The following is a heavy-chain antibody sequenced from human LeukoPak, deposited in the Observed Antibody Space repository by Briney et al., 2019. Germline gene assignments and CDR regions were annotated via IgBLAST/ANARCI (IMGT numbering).Heavy chain of an antibody. CDR3: ARGRRYYYDSSGYYFDY. Sequence: SGTLSLTCAVSGGSISSSNWWSWVRQPPGKGLEWIGSIYYSGSTYYNPSLKSRVTISVDTSKNQFSLKLSSVTAADTAVYYCARGRRYYYDSSGYYFDYWGQGTLVTVSS. CDR1: GGSISSSNW. CDR2: IYYSGST. D-gene: IGHD3-22*01. V-gene: IGHV4-4*02. J-gene: IGHJ4*02.